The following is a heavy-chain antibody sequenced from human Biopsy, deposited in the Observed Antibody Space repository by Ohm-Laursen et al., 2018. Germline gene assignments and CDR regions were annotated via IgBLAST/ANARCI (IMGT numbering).Heavy chain of an antibody. J-gene: IGHJ5*02. CDR2: IYNSGST. D-gene: IGHD4-11*01. CDR1: GGSASSYL. V-gene: IGHV4-59*02. CDR3: ASFNDYKGSWFDP. Sequence: SDTLSLTCGVSGGSASSYLWSWIRQPPGKGLEWIGNIYNSGSTSSNPSLKSRVTISVDTSKNQFSLKLTSATSADTAVYYCASFNDYKGSWFDPWGQGTLVTVSS.